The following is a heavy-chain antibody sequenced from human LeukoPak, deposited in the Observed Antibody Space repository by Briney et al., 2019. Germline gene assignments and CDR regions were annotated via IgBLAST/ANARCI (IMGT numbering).Heavy chain of an antibody. CDR2: ISSSSSYI. V-gene: IGHV3-21*01. D-gene: IGHD1-26*01. CDR1: GFTFSSYS. J-gene: IGHJ4*02. CDR3: ARGPSGSYYFDY. Sequence: GSLRLSCAASGFTFSSYSMNWVRQAPGKGLEWVSSISSSSSYIYYADSVKGRFTISRDNAKNSLYLQMNSLRAEDTAVYYCARGPSGSYYFDYWGQGTLVTVSS.